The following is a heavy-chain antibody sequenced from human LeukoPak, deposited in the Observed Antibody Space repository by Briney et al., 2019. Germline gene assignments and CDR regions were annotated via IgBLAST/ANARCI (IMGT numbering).Heavy chain of an antibody. V-gene: IGHV4-59*12. D-gene: IGHD6-13*01. CDR2: FSLGETT. Sequence: PSETLSLTCSVSGASITTYSWNWLRQSPGKGLEWIGYFSLGETTSYTSSLKSRVTISRDTSKNQFSLKVSSVTAADTAMYYCARSYSSTWHEVAYWGQGTLVTVSS. CDR1: GASITTYS. CDR3: ARSYSSTWHEVAY. J-gene: IGHJ4*02.